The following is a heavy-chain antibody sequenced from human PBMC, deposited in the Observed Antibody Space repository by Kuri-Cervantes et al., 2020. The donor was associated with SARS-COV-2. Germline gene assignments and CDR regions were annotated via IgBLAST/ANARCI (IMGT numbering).Heavy chain of an antibody. J-gene: IGHJ4*02. D-gene: IGHD3-3*01. CDR2: IWYDGSNK. CDR1: GFTFSSYG. V-gene: IGHV3-33*06. Sequence: GGSLRLSCAASGFTFSSYGMHWVRQAPGKGLEWVAVIWYDGSNKYYADSVKGRFTISRDNSKNTLYLQMNSLRAEDTAVYYCAKGWGLEWLSEYYFDYWGQGTLVTVSS. CDR3: AKGWGLEWLSEYYFDY.